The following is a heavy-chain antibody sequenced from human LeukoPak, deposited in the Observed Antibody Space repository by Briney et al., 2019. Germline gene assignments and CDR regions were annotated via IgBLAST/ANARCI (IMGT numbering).Heavy chain of an antibody. J-gene: IGHJ4*02. CDR1: GFTFSSYS. CDR3: VMGYYDILTGQRHY. D-gene: IGHD3-9*01. Sequence: PGGSLRLSCAASGFTFSSYSMNWVRQAPGKGLEWVSSISSSSSYIYYAYSVKGRFTFSRDNAKNSLYLQMNSLRAEDTAVYYCVMGYYDILTGQRHYWGQGTLVTVSS. CDR2: ISSSSSYI. V-gene: IGHV3-21*01.